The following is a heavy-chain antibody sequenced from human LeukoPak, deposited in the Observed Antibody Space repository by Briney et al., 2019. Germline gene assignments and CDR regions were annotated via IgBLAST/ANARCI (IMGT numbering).Heavy chain of an antibody. D-gene: IGHD2-8*01. Sequence: PSETLSLTCAVPGYSISSGFYWAWIRQPPGKGLEWLGIIYYSGNTYYNPSLKSRLTISVDTSKNEFSLKLSSVTAAATAVYYCARDNGGDDPPTLDYWGQGTLVTVSS. CDR3: ARDNGGDDPPTLDY. CDR1: GYSISSGFY. J-gene: IGHJ4*02. CDR2: IYYSGNT. V-gene: IGHV4-38-2*02.